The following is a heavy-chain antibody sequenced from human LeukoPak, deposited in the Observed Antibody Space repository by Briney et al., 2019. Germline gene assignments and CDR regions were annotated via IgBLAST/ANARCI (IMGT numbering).Heavy chain of an antibody. V-gene: IGHV3-20*04. D-gene: IGHD6-13*01. CDR2: INWNGGST. CDR3: GRGGKVEQLVLAR. Sequence: GGSLRLSCAASGFTFDDYGMSWVRQAPGKGLEWVSGINWNGGSTGYADSVKGRFTISRDNAKNTLYLQMSSLRAEDTAVYYCGRGGKVEQLVLARWGQGSLVTVSS. CDR1: GFTFDDYG. J-gene: IGHJ4*02.